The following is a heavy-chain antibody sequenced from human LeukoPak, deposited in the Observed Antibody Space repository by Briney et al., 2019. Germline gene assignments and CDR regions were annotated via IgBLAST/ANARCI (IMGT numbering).Heavy chain of an antibody. V-gene: IGHV3-30-3*01. CDR3: ARGRWELLLKDY. J-gene: IGHJ4*02. CDR2: ISYDGSNK. D-gene: IGHD1-26*01. Sequence: GRSLRLSCAASGFTFSSYAMHWVRQAPGKELEWVAVISYDGSNKYYADSVKGRFTISRDNSKNTLYLQMNSLRAEDTAVYYCARGRWELLLKDYWGQGTLVTVSS. CDR1: GFTFSSYA.